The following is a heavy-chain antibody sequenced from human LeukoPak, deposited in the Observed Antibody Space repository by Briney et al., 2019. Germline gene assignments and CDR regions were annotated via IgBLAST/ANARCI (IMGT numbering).Heavy chain of an antibody. D-gene: IGHD3-22*01. CDR3: AKGSYYDSSGSFYFDY. Sequence: GGSLRLSCAASGFTFSSYAMSWVRQAPGKGLEWVSVISGSGGSTYYADSVKGRFTISRDNSKNTLYVQVNSLGTEDTAAYYCAKGSYYDSSGSFYFDYWGQGTLVTVSS. CDR2: ISGSGGST. J-gene: IGHJ4*02. V-gene: IGHV3-23*01. CDR1: GFTFSSYA.